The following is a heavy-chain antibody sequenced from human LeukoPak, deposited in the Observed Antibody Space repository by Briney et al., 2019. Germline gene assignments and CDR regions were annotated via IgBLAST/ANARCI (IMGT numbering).Heavy chain of an antibody. J-gene: IGHJ5*02. Sequence: ASVKVSCKASGYTFTSYAMHWVRQAPGQRLEWMGWINAGNGNTKYSQKFQGRVTITRDTSASTAYMELSSLRSEDTAVYYCARAQSHYDFWSGPNNWIDPWGQGTLVTVSS. CDR1: GYTFTSYA. D-gene: IGHD3-3*01. CDR2: INAGNGNT. V-gene: IGHV1-3*01. CDR3: ARAQSHYDFWSGPNNWIDP.